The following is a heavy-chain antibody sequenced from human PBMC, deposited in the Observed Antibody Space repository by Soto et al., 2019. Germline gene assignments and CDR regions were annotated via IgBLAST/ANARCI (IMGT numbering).Heavy chain of an antibody. CDR1: GYTFTSYD. J-gene: IGHJ5*02. D-gene: IGHD3-3*01. CDR3: ARGSVFGVIVRLWRWFDP. V-gene: IGHV1-8*01. Sequence: QVQLVQSGAEVKKPGASVKVSCKASGYTFTSYDINWVRQATGQGLEWMGWMNPNSGNTGYAQKFQGRVTMTRNTSIRTAFMELSSLTSEDTAVYYCARGSVFGVIVRLWRWFDPWGQGTLVTVSS. CDR2: MNPNSGNT.